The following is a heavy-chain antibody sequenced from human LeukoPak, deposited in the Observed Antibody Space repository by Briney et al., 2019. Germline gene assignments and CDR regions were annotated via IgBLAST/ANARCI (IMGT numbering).Heavy chain of an antibody. J-gene: IGHJ3*02. CDR3: ARQKCTSTSCLTKNAFDI. Sequence: SETLSLTCTVSGSISSYYWSWIRRPPGKGREWIGYIYTSGSTNYNPSLKRRVTISVDTSKNQFSLDLSSVTAADTAVYYCARQKCTSTSCLTKNAFDIWGQGTMVTVSS. D-gene: IGHD2-2*01. CDR2: IYTSGST. V-gene: IGHV4-4*09. CDR1: GSISSYY.